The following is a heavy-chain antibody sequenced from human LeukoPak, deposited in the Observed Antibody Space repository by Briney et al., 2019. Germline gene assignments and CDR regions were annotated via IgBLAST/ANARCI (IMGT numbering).Heavy chain of an antibody. CDR3: ARESYNSGIDY. Sequence: GGSLRLSCAASGFAVSSNYMSWVRQAPGKGLEWVSVIYSGGSTYYADSVKGRFTISRDNSKNTLYLQMDSLRAEDTAVYYCARESYNSGIDYWGQGTLVIVSS. CDR2: IYSGGST. V-gene: IGHV3-53*01. CDR1: GFAVSSNY. D-gene: IGHD6-19*01. J-gene: IGHJ4*02.